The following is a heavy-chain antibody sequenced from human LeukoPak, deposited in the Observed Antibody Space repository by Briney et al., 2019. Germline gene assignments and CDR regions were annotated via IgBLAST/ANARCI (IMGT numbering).Heavy chain of an antibody. Sequence: GGSLRLSCAASGFTFSSYEMNWVRQAPGKGLEWVSYISSSGSTIYYADSVKGRFTISRDNAKNTLYLQMNSLRAEDTAVYYCAGGRLVRGVIPLGLDYWGQGTLVTVSS. CDR3: AGGRLVRGVIPLGLDY. CDR2: ISSSGSTI. D-gene: IGHD3-10*01. V-gene: IGHV3-48*03. CDR1: GFTFSSYE. J-gene: IGHJ4*02.